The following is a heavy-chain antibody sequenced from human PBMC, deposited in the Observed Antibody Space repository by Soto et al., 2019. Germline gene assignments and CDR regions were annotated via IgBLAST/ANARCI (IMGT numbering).Heavy chain of an antibody. Sequence: EVQLLESGGGLVQPGGSLRLSCAASGFTFSSYALTWVRQAPGKGLEWVSAISNNGGSTYYADSVKGRFTVSRDNSKNTLYLERNSLRAEDLAVYYCAKGYIAGPTGSFDPLGQGTLVTVSS. V-gene: IGHV3-23*01. D-gene: IGHD6-13*01. CDR1: GFTFSSYA. CDR2: ISNNGGST. J-gene: IGHJ5*02. CDR3: AKGYIAGPTGSFDP.